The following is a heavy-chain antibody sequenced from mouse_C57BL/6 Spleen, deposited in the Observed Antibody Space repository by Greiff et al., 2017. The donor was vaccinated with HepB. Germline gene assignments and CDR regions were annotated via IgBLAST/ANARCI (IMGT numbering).Heavy chain of an antibody. Sequence: EVQLQQSGAELVRPGASVKLSCTASGFNIKDDYMHWVKQRPEQGLEWIGWIDPENGDTEYASKFQGKATITADTSSNTAYLQLSSLTSEDTAVYYWTTVYYYGSSYAWFADWGQGTLVTVSA. D-gene: IGHD1-1*01. CDR1: GFNIKDDY. CDR3: TTVYYYGSSYAWFAD. J-gene: IGHJ3*01. CDR2: IDPENGDT. V-gene: IGHV14-4*01.